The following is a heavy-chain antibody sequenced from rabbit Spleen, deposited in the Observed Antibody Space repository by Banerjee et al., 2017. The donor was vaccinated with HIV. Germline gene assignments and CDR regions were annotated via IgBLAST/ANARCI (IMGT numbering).Heavy chain of an antibody. J-gene: IGHJ4*01. D-gene: IGHD4-2*01. CDR1: GSDISRSYD. CDR3: ARDAGTFPYIDAYFNL. V-gene: IGHV1S45*01. CDR2: IYTGNGHI. Sequence: QEQLVESGGGLVKPGASLTLTCKASGSDISRSYDMCWVRQAPGKGLEWIGCIYTGNGHIHYASWAKGRFTISITSSTTVTLQMTSLTAADTATYFCARDAGTFPYIDAYFNLWGQGTLVTVS.